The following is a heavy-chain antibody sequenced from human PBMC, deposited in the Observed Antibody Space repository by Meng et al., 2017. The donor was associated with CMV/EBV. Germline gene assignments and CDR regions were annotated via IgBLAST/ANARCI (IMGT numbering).Heavy chain of an antibody. V-gene: IGHV3-23*01. CDR1: AFSRYG. Sequence: AFSRYGKSWVRRAQGTGLKSDSGVSINDGDTDNASSMKSRFTITRNNYKNMMNLQMDGMRVEYTAIDYCANHNSRVVNRVGIDYWGQGTLVTVSS. D-gene: IGHD3-3*01. CDR2: VSINDGDT. J-gene: IGHJ4*02. CDR3: ANHNSRVVNRVGIDY.